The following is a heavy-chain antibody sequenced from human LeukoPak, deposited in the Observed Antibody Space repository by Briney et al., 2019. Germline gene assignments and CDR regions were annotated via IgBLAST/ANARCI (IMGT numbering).Heavy chain of an antibody. Sequence: GGSLRLSCAASGFTFSSYEMNWVRQAPGKGLEWVSYISSSGGTIYYADSVKVRFTISRDNAKNSLYLQMNSLRAEDTAVYYCARDVIQPWLLFDYWGQGTLVTVSS. CDR3: ARDVIQPWLLFDY. J-gene: IGHJ4*02. CDR2: ISSSGGTI. V-gene: IGHV3-48*03. D-gene: IGHD5-18*01. CDR1: GFTFSSYE.